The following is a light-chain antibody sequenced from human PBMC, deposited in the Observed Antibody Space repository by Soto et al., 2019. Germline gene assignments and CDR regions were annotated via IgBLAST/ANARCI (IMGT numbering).Light chain of an antibody. CDR1: QSVGSY. CDR2: DAF. V-gene: IGKV3-11*01. J-gene: IGKJ4*01. CDR3: QQRSNWPLT. Sequence: EIVLTQSPATLSLSPGERATLSCRASQSVGSYLAWYQQKPGQAPTLLLYDAFSRATGIPARFSGSGSGTDFTLTISGLEPEDFAVYYCQQRSNWPLTFGGGTKVEIK.